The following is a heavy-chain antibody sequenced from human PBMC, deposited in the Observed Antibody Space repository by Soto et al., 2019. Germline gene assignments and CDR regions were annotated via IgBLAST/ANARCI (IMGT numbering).Heavy chain of an antibody. CDR3: ARAPYCSGGSCYGGDYYYYGMDV. CDR2: IYPGDSDT. Sequence: PGESLKISCQGSGYRFTSYWIGWVRQMPGKGLEWMGIIYPGDSDTRYSPSFQGQVTISADKSISTAYLQWSSLKASDTAMYYCARAPYCSGGSCYGGDYYYYGMDVWGQGTTVTVSS. CDR1: GYRFTSYW. D-gene: IGHD2-15*01. J-gene: IGHJ6*02. V-gene: IGHV5-51*01.